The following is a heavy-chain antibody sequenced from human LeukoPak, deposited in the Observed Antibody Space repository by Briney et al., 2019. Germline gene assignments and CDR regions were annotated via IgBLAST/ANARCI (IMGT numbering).Heavy chain of an antibody. J-gene: IGHJ4*02. D-gene: IGHD6-13*01. CDR1: GGSISSYY. Sequence: SETLSLTCTVSGGSISSYYWSWIRQPPGKGLEWIGYIYYSGSTNYNPSLKSRVTISVDTSKNQFSLKLSSVTAADTTVYYCARGSNQQPFHFDYWGQGTLVTVSS. CDR2: IYYSGST. CDR3: ARGSNQQPFHFDY. V-gene: IGHV4-59*01.